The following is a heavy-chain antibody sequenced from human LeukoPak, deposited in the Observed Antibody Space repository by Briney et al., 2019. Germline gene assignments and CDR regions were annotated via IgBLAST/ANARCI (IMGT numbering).Heavy chain of an antibody. CDR2: ISGSGGST. CDR3: EHDSSGYSL. J-gene: IGHJ4*02. D-gene: IGHD3-22*01. Sequence: QAGGSLRLSCAASGFTFSSYAMSWVRQAPGKGLEWVSAISGSGGSTYYADSVKGRFTISRDNSKNTLYLQMNSLRAEDTAVYYCEHDSSGYSLGGQGTLVTVSS. CDR1: GFTFSSYA. V-gene: IGHV3-23*01.